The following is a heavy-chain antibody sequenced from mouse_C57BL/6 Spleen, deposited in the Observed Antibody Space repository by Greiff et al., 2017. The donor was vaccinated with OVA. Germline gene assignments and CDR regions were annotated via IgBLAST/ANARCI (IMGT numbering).Heavy chain of an antibody. CDR3: TRECAYYSNSYAMDY. D-gene: IGHD2-5*01. J-gene: IGHJ4*01. CDR1: GYTFTDYE. V-gene: IGHV1-15*01. Sequence: QVQLKQSGAELVRPGASVTLSCKASGYTFTDYEMHWVKQTPVHGLEWIGAIDPETGGTAYNQKFKGKAILTADKSSSTAYMELRSLTSEDSAVYYCTRECAYYSNSYAMDYWGQGTSVTVSS. CDR2: IDPETGGT.